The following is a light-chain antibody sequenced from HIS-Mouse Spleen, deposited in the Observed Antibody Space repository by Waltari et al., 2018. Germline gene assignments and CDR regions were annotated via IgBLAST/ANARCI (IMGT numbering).Light chain of an antibody. J-gene: IGKJ2*01. CDR1: PSFLYSSNNKNY. Sequence: DIVMTQSPDSLAVSLGERATSNCKSSPSFLYSSNNKNYLAWYQQKPGQPPKLLIYWASTRESGVPDRFSGSGSGTDFTLTISSLQAEDVAVYYCQQYYSTPYTFGQGTKLEIK. CDR3: QQYYSTPYT. V-gene: IGKV4-1*01. CDR2: WAS.